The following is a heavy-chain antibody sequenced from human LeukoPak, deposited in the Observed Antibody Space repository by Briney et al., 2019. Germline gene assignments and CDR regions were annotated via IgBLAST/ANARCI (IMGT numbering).Heavy chain of an antibody. V-gene: IGHV3-74*01. CDR3: ARGGSTWLGY. CDR2: IHSDGTAT. CDR1: GFTFSTYW. Sequence: GGSLRLSWAASGFTFSTYWMHWVRQIPGKGLVWVSRIHSDGTATNYADSVKGRFTISRDNAKNTLYLQMNSLRAEDTAVYYCARGGSTWLGYWGQGTLVTVSS. J-gene: IGHJ4*02. D-gene: IGHD5/OR15-5a*01.